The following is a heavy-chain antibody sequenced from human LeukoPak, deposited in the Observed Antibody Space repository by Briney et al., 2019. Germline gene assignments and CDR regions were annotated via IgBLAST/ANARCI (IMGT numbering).Heavy chain of an antibody. Sequence: PGRSLRLSCTASGFTFGDYAMSWVRQAPGKGLEWVGFISSKAYGGTTEYAASVKGRFTISRDDSKSIAYLQMNSLKTEDTAVYYCTRSLDIVVVPAAYFDYWGQGTLVTVSS. D-gene: IGHD2-2*03. V-gene: IGHV3-49*04. CDR2: ISSKAYGGTT. J-gene: IGHJ4*02. CDR3: TRSLDIVVVPAAYFDY. CDR1: GFTFGDYA.